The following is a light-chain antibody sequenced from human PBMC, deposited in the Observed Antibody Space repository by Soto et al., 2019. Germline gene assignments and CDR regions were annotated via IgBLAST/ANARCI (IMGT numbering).Light chain of an antibody. V-gene: IGKV1-39*01. CDR2: ATS. J-gene: IGKJ1*01. CDR3: QQSYSALVA. CDR1: QSISSY. Sequence: PSSLSASVGDRVTITCRASQSISSYLNWYQQKPGKAPELLIYATSNLQSGVPSRFSGSGSGTDFTLTISSLQPEDFATYYCQQSYSALVAFGQGTKVDIK.